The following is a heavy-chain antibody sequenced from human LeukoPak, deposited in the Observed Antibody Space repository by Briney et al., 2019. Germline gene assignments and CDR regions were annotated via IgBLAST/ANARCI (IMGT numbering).Heavy chain of an antibody. Sequence: KPSETLSLTCTVSGGSISSYYWSWIRQPPGKGLEWIGYIYYSGSTYYNPSLKSRVTISVDTSKNQFSLKLSSVTAADTAVYYCAREEGAIQLGYFDLWGRGTLVTVSS. D-gene: IGHD2-21*01. J-gene: IGHJ2*01. CDR1: GGSISSYY. CDR3: AREEGAIQLGYFDL. CDR2: IYYSGST. V-gene: IGHV4-59*12.